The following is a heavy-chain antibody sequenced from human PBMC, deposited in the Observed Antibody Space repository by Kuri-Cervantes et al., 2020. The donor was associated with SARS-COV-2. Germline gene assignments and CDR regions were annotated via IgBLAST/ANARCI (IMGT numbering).Heavy chain of an antibody. CDR3: ARDADSSGSPDY. Sequence: GSLRLSCTVSGGSISSYYWSWIRQPAGKGLEWIGRIYTSGSTNYNPSLKSRVTMSVDTSKNQFSLKLSSVTAADTAVYYCARDADSSGSPDYWGQGTLVTVSS. V-gene: IGHV4-4*07. D-gene: IGHD3-22*01. J-gene: IGHJ4*02. CDR2: IYTSGST. CDR1: GGSISSYY.